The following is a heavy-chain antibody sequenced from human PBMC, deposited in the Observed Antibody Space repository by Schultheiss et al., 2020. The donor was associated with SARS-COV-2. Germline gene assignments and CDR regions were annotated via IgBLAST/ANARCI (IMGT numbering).Heavy chain of an antibody. CDR1: GGSFSGYY. CDR3: ARAPYGDHGDY. CDR2: INHSGST. J-gene: IGHJ4*02. V-gene: IGHV4-34*01. D-gene: IGHD4-17*01. Sequence: SETLSLTCAVYGGSFSGYYWSWIRQPPGKGLEWIGEINHSGSTDYNPSLKSRVTISVDTSKNQFSLKLSSVTAADTAVYYCARAPYGDHGDYWGQGTLVTVSS.